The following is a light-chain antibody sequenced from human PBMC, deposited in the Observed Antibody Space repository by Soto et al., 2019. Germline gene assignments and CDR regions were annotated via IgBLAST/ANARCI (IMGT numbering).Light chain of an antibody. V-gene: IGKV3-11*01. Sequence: EIVLTQSPATLSSSLGDRVTLSCRASQYINTRLPWYQHRPGQAPRLLIYQTSIKAAGIPARFSASGSGTDFTLTSSDVQPDDFALYDCHQRQSSPRTCGQGTKVDI. J-gene: IGKJ1*01. CDR2: QTS. CDR1: QYINTR. CDR3: HQRQSSPRT.